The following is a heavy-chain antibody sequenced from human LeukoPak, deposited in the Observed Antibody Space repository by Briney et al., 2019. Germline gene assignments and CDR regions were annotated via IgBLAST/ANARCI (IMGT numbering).Heavy chain of an antibody. CDR1: GFTFSSYS. J-gene: IGHJ4*02. Sequence: PGGFLRLSCAASGFTFSSYSMNWVRQAPGKGLEWVSSISSSSSYIYYADSVKGRFTISRDNAKNSLYLQMNSLRAEDTAVYHCARDYIRDGYPWGFDYWGQGTLVTVSS. V-gene: IGHV3-21*01. CDR3: ARDYIRDGYPWGFDY. D-gene: IGHD5-24*01. CDR2: ISSSSSYI.